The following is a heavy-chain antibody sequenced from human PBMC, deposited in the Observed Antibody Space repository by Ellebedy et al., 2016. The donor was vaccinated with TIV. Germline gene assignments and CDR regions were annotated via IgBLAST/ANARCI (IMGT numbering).Heavy chain of an antibody. CDR1: GFTFSSYA. CDR2: ISGSGGST. V-gene: IGHV3-23*01. Sequence: PGGSLRLSCAASGFTFSSYAMSWVRQAPGKGLEWVSAISGSGGSTYYADSVKGRFTISRDNSENTLYLQMNSLRAEDTAVYYCAKEVTYSNYYYYYGMDVWGQGTTVTVSS. CDR3: AKEVTYSNYYYYYGMDV. J-gene: IGHJ6*02. D-gene: IGHD4-11*01.